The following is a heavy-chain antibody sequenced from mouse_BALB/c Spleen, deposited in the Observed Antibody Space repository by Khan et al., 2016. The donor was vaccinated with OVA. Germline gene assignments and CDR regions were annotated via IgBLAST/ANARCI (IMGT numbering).Heavy chain of an antibody. CDR2: IRYSGNT. Sequence: VQLKESGPGLVKPSQSLSLTCTVTGYSIASDYAWNWIRQFPGNKLEWMGFIRYSGNTNYKPSLKSRISITRDTSKNQFFLQLNSVTSEDTATYYCARGYGGDFDYWGQGTTLTVSS. CDR3: ARGYGGDFDY. D-gene: IGHD1-1*02. J-gene: IGHJ2*01. V-gene: IGHV3-2*02. CDR1: GYSIASDYA.